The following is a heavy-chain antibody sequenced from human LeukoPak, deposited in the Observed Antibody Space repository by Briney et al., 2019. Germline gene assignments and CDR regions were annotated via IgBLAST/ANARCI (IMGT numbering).Heavy chain of an antibody. CDR3: VRGRTSDSSWPFDY. CDR2: IWYDGSNK. V-gene: IGHV3-33*01. J-gene: IGHJ4*02. CDR1: GFTFSSYG. D-gene: IGHD6-13*01. Sequence: QPGGSLRLSCAASGFTFSSYGMHWVRQAPGKGLEWVAVIWYDGSNKYYADSVKGRFTISRDNAKNSLSLQMNSLRAEDTAVYYCVRGRTSDSSWPFDYWGQGTLVTVSS.